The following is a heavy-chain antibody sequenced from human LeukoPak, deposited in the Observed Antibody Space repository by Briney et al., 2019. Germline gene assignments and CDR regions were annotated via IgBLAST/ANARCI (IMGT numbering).Heavy chain of an antibody. J-gene: IGHJ6*02. V-gene: IGHV4-34*01. Sequence: PSETLSLTCAVYGGSFSGYYWSWIRQPPGKGLEWIGEINHSGSTNYNPSLKSRVTIPVDTSKNQFSLKLSSVTAADTAVYYCASGIAAAVDVWGQGTTVTVSS. CDR2: INHSGST. CDR1: GGSFSGYY. CDR3: ASGIAAAVDV. D-gene: IGHD6-13*01.